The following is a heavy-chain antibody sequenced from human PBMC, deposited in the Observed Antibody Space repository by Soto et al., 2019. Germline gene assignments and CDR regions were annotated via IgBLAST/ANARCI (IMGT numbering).Heavy chain of an antibody. Sequence: ASVKVSCKASGYTFTSYDINWVRQATGQGLEWMGWMNPNSGNTGYAQKFQGRVTMTRNTSISTAYMELSSLRSEDTDVYYCARAHGGNSNFDYWGQGTLVTVSS. CDR2: MNPNSGNT. CDR1: GYTFTSYD. CDR3: ARAHGGNSNFDY. J-gene: IGHJ4*02. V-gene: IGHV1-8*01. D-gene: IGHD2-21*02.